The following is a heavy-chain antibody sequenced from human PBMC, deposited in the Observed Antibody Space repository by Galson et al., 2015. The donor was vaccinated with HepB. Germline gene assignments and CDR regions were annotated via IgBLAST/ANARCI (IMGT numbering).Heavy chain of an antibody. Sequence: SLRLSCAASGFTFSDYYMSWIRQAPGKGLEWVSYISSSSSYTNYADSVKGRFTISRDNAKNSLYLQMNSLRAEDTAVYYCARTGDTAMVDGPFDYWGQGTLVTVSS. V-gene: IGHV3-11*06. J-gene: IGHJ4*02. CDR3: ARTGDTAMVDGPFDY. D-gene: IGHD5-18*01. CDR1: GFTFSDYY. CDR2: ISSSSSYT.